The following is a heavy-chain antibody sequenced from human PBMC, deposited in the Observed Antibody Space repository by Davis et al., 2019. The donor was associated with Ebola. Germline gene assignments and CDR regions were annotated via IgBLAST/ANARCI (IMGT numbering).Heavy chain of an antibody. CDR1: GGSVSSGSYY. CDR3: ARVSELYGMDV. CDR2: IYYSGST. Sequence: SETLSLTCTVSGGSVSSGSYYWSWIRQPPGKGLEWIGYIYYSGSTNYNPSFKSRVTISVDTSKNQFSLKLSSVTAADTAVYYCARVSELYGMDVWGKGTTVTVSS. J-gene: IGHJ6*04. V-gene: IGHV4-61*01. D-gene: IGHD1-26*01.